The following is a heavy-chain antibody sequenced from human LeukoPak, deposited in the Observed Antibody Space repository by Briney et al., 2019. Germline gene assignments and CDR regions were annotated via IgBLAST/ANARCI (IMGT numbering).Heavy chain of an antibody. D-gene: IGHD1-26*01. CDR1: GGSISSSSYY. Sequence: SETLSLTCTLSGGSISSSSYYWGWIRQPPGKGREWIGSIYYSGSTYYNPSLKSRVTISVDTSKNQFSLKLSSVTAADTAVYYCARQQWEQQGRDYYFNGLDVWGPGTMVIVSS. J-gene: IGHJ6*02. CDR3: ARQQWEQQGRDYYFNGLDV. V-gene: IGHV4-39*01. CDR2: IYYSGST.